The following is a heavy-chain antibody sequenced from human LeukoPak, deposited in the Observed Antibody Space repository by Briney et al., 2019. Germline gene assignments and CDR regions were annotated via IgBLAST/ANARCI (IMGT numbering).Heavy chain of an antibody. J-gene: IGHJ4*02. CDR1: GGTFSSYA. D-gene: IGHD3-22*01. Sequence: SVKVSCTASGGTFSSYAISWVRQAPGQGLEWMGRIIPILGIANYAQKFQGRVTITADKSTSTAYMELSSLRSEDTAVYYCARPNPGAYDSSGYGFDYWGQGTLVTVSS. CDR2: IIPILGIA. CDR3: ARPNPGAYDSSGYGFDY. V-gene: IGHV1-69*04.